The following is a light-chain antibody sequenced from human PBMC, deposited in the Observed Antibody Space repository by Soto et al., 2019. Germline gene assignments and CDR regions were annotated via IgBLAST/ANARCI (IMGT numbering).Light chain of an antibody. J-gene: IGKJ2*01. Sequence: EIVMTQSPATLSVSPGERATLSCTATQSISSDLAWYQQRPGQAPRLLISGASTRATGIPARFSGSGFGTDFTLTISSLQSEDFAVYYCHQYNNWPRTFGQGTKLEIK. CDR3: HQYNNWPRT. CDR1: QSISSD. V-gene: IGKV3-15*01. CDR2: GAS.